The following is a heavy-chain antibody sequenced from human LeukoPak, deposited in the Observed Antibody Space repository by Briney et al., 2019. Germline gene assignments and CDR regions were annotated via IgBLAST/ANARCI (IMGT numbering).Heavy chain of an antibody. Sequence: ASVKVSCKASGYTFTSYDINWVRQATGQGLEWMGWMSPNSGNTGYAQKFQGRVTMTRNTSISTAYMELSSLRSEDTAVYYCARLYSYGWYGDYWGQGTLVTVSS. CDR2: MSPNSGNT. J-gene: IGHJ4*02. CDR3: ARLYSYGWYGDY. D-gene: IGHD5-18*01. V-gene: IGHV1-8*01. CDR1: GYTFTSYD.